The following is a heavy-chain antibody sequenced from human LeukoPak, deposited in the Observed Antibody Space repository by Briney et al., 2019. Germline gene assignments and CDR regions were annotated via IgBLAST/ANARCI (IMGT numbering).Heavy chain of an antibody. CDR2: IYYSGST. CDR1: GGSISSSSYY. CDR3: ARLEFRYCSSTSCYGGGWFDP. Sequence: SETLSLTCTVSGGSISSSSYYWGWIRQPPGKGLEWIGSIYYSGSTSYNPSLKSRVTISVDTSKNQFSLKLSSVTAADTAVYYCARLEFRYCSSTSCYGGGWFDPWGQGTLVTVSS. V-gene: IGHV4-39*01. D-gene: IGHD2-2*01. J-gene: IGHJ5*02.